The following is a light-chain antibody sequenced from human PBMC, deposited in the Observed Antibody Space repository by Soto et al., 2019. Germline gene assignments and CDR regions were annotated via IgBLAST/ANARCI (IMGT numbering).Light chain of an antibody. CDR3: QQLNNYPRT. CDR1: QGISSY. V-gene: IGKV1-9*01. Sequence: DIHLTQSPSFLSASLGDRVTITSLASQGISSYLAWYQQKPGKAPKLLISTASTLQSGVPSRFSGSGSGTEFTLTISSLQPEDFATYYCQQLNNYPRTFGQGTKVDIK. J-gene: IGKJ1*01. CDR2: TAS.